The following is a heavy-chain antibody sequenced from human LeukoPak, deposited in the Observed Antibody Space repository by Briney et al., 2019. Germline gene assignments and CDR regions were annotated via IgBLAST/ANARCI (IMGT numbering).Heavy chain of an antibody. Sequence: SETLSLTCTVSGDSISNNDYYWGWIRQPPGKGLEWIGSIYNIRSTYYNPSLKSRVTISVYTSKNQFSLRLSSVTAADTAVYYCARPAPGSGSYSYYFDYWGQGTLVTVSS. V-gene: IGHV4-39*01. CDR2: IYNIRST. CDR3: ARPAPGSGSYSYYFDY. J-gene: IGHJ4*02. D-gene: IGHD3-10*01. CDR1: GDSISNNDYY.